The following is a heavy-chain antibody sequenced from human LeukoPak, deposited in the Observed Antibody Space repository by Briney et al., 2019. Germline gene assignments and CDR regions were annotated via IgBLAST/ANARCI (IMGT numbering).Heavy chain of an antibody. CDR3: ARDMDQLLSGYGMDV. D-gene: IGHD2-2*01. Sequence: PGGSLRLSCAASGFTFSSYAMSWVRQAPGKGLEWVSAISGSGGSTYYADSVKGRFTISRDNSKNTLYLQMNSLRAEDTAVYYCARDMDQLLSGYGMDVWGQGTTVTVSS. CDR1: GFTFSSYA. J-gene: IGHJ6*02. CDR2: ISGSGGST. V-gene: IGHV3-23*01.